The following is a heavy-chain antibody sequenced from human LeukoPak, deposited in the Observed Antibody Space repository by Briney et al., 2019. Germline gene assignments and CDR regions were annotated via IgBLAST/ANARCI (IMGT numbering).Heavy chain of an antibody. J-gene: IGHJ1*01. Sequence: GASVKVSCKASGYTFTGYYMHWVRQAPGQGLEWMGWINPNSGGTNYAQKFQGRVTMTRDTSISTAYMELSRLRSDDTAVYYCARVSRTFRIAAAAFEYFQHWGQGTLVTVSS. V-gene: IGHV1-2*02. CDR1: GYTFTGYY. D-gene: IGHD6-13*01. CDR2: INPNSGGT. CDR3: ARVSRTFRIAAAAFEYFQH.